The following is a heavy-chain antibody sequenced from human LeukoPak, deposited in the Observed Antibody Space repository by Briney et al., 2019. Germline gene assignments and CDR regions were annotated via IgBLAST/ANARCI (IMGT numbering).Heavy chain of an antibody. CDR1: GFTFSSYS. CDR3: ARSETGRHFDY. V-gene: IGHV3-21*01. Sequence: PGGSLRLSCAASGFTFSSYSMSWVRQAPGKGLEWVSSISGSSDCIFYADSVKGRVTISRDNAKNSLLLQMNSLRAEDTAVYYCARSETGRHFDYWGQGALVTVSS. J-gene: IGHJ4*02. D-gene: IGHD3-9*01. CDR2: ISGSSDCI.